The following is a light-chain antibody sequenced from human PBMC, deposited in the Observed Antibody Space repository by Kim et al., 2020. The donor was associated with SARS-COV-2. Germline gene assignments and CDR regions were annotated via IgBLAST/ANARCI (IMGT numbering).Light chain of an antibody. V-gene: IGKV1-8*01. CDR3: QQYYSYPCS. CDR2: AVS. Sequence: SASTGDRVNITYRASHDVSTYLAWYQHKPGKAPNLLMYAVSTLHSGVPSRFRGSGSGTDFTLTISCLQSEDFATYYCQQYYSYPCSFGQGTKLEI. CDR1: HDVSTY. J-gene: IGKJ2*04.